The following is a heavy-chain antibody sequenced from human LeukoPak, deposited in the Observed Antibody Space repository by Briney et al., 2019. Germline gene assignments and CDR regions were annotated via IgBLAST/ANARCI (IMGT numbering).Heavy chain of an antibody. V-gene: IGHV3-23*01. Sequence: PGRSLRLSCAASGFTFTNYFMSWVRQAPGKGLEWVSGISDRGSGTYYADSVKGRFTISRDNSKNTLYLQMNSLRAEDTAVYYCAKDRVPGTQWGQGILVTVAS. J-gene: IGHJ4*02. CDR3: AKDRVPGTQ. CDR1: GFTFTNYF. CDR2: ISDRGSGT. D-gene: IGHD1-1*01.